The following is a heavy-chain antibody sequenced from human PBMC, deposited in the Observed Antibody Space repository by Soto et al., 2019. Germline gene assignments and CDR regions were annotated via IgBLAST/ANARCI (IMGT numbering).Heavy chain of an antibody. J-gene: IGHJ5*02. CDR1: GGTFSTYT. CDR2: IIPIIGII. D-gene: IGHD3-22*01. V-gene: IGHV1-69*08. Sequence: QVQLVQSGAEVKKPGSSVKVSCKASGGTFSTYTITWVRQAPGQGLEWMGRIIPIIGIINYAQKFQGRVTMTAEKFTGTAYMELTRLRSDDTAVYYCAGDPDSHYNDRHAYSYPWGQGTLVTFSS. CDR3: AGDPDSHYNDRHAYSYP.